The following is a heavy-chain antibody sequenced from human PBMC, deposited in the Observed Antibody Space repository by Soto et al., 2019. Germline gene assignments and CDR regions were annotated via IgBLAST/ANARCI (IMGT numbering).Heavy chain of an antibody. CDR1: GFTFSSYG. D-gene: IGHD2-2*01. Sequence: GGSLRLSXAASGFTFSSYGMHWVRQAPGKGLEWVAVISYDGSNKYYADSVKGRFTISRDNSKNTLYLQMNSLRAEDTAVYYCAKGPLGYCSSTSCHAFDYWGQGTLVTVSS. CDR2: ISYDGSNK. CDR3: AKGPLGYCSSTSCHAFDY. J-gene: IGHJ4*02. V-gene: IGHV3-30*18.